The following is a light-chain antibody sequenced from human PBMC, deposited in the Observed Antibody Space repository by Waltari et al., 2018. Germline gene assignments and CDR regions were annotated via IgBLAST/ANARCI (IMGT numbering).Light chain of an antibody. CDR2: QNI. CDR1: RLGDTY. Sequence: SYELNQPPSVSVSPGQTATITCSGNRLGDTYTCWYQQKPGQSPVLVIYQNIKRPSGIPERFSGSNSGNTATLTISGTQAMDEADYYCQAWDSTTVIFGGGTKLTVL. CDR3: QAWDSTTVI. V-gene: IGLV3-1*01. J-gene: IGLJ2*01.